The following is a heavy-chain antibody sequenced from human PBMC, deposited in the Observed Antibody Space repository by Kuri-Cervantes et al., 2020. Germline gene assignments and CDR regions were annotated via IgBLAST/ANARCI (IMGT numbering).Heavy chain of an antibody. Sequence: SETLSLTCTVSGGSISSSSYYWGWNRQPPGKGLEWIGGIYYSGSTFYNPSLKSRVAISVDTSKNQFSLRLRSVTAADTAVYYSARRPTGSSADFWGQGTLVTVSS. J-gene: IGHJ4*02. V-gene: IGHV4-39*01. CDR3: ARRPTGSSADF. CDR1: GGSISSSSYY. D-gene: IGHD6-6*01. CDR2: IYYSGST.